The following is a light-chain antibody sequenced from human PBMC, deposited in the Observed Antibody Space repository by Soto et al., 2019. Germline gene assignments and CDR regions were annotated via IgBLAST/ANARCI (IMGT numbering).Light chain of an antibody. V-gene: IGKV3D-20*02. CDR1: QSVSSSY. CDR2: GAS. Sequence: EIVLTQSPGTLSLSPVERATLSCRASQSVSSSYLAWYQQKPGQAPRLLIYGASSRATGIPARFSGSGSGTDFTLTISSLEPEDFAVYYCQQRSNWRITFGQGTRLEIK. J-gene: IGKJ5*01. CDR3: QQRSNWRIT.